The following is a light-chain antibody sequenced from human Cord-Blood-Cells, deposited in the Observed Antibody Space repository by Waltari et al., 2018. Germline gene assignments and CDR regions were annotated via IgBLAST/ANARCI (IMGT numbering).Light chain of an antibody. V-gene: IGKV4-1*01. CDR3: QQYYSTPPA. CDR2: WAS. CDR1: QSVVYIARNEDD. Sequence: DIVMTQSPDSLAVSLGERATINCKSSQSVVYIARNEDDLAWYRQKPVQPPKLLIYWASTRESGVPDRFSGSGSGTGFTLTISSLQAEDVAVYYGQQYYSTPPAFGQGTKVEIK. J-gene: IGKJ1*01.